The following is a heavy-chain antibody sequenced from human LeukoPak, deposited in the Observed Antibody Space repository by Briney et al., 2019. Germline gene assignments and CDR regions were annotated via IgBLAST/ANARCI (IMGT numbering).Heavy chain of an antibody. J-gene: IGHJ4*02. V-gene: IGHV4-59*01. CDR2: IYYSGST. D-gene: IGHD3-22*01. Sequence: PSETLSLTCTVSGGSISSYYWSWIRQPPGKGLERIGYIYYSGSTNYNPSLKSRVIISVDTSKNQFSLKLSSVTAADTAVYYCARARGYYDSSGYYFLYYFDYWGQGTLVTVSS. CDR1: GGSISSYY. CDR3: ARARGYYDSSGYYFLYYFDY.